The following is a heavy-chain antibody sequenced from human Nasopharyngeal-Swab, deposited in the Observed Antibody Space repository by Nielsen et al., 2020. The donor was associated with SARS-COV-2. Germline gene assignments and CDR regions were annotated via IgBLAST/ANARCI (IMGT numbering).Heavy chain of an antibody. Sequence: GESLKISCVVSGYTFASSWMTWVRQAPGKGLEWLANINGDGSVENYVDSVQGRFTISTDNSKNSLYLQMNSLRVEDTAIYYCASDSYARPVYWGQGTLVTVSS. CDR3: ASDSYARPVY. J-gene: IGHJ1*01. CDR2: INGDGSVE. D-gene: IGHD2-2*01. CDR1: GYTFASSW. V-gene: IGHV3-7*03.